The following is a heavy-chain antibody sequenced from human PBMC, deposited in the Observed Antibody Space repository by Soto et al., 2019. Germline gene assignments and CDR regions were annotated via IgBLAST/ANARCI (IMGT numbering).Heavy chain of an antibody. J-gene: IGHJ6*03. CDR2: ISGGGGYT. Sequence: EVQLLESGGGLVQPGGSLRLSCAASGLTFGSYAMTWVRQAPGKGLEWVSGISGGGGYTYYADSVKGRFTFSRDNSKNTLYLQMNSLRAEDTALYYCAKTGGEDYYYYMDVWGKGTTVTVSS. CDR1: GLTFGSYA. CDR3: AKTGGEDYYYYMDV. D-gene: IGHD3-10*01. V-gene: IGHV3-23*01.